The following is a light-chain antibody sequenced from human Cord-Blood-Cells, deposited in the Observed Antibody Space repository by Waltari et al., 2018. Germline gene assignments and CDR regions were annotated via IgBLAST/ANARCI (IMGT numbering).Light chain of an antibody. CDR3: CSYAGSSTLV. J-gene: IGLJ3*02. V-gene: IGLV2-23*02. CDR1: SSDVGSYNL. Sequence: QSALTQPASVSGSPGPSITISCTGTSSDVGSYNLVSWYQQHPGKAPKLMIYEVSKRPAGVSKRFSGSKSGNTASLTISGLQAEDEADYYCCSYAGSSTLVFGGGTKLTVL. CDR2: EVS.